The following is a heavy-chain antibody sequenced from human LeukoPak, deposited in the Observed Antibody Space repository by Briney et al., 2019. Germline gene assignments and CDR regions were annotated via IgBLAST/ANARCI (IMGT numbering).Heavy chain of an antibody. V-gene: IGHV1-8*02. CDR2: MNPNSGNT. J-gene: IGHJ4*02. Sequence: ASVKVSCKASGYTFTGYYMHWVRQAPGQGLEWMGWMNPNSGNTGYAQKFQGRVTMTRNTSISTAYMELSSLRSEDTAVYYCARGLVGNYYDSSGQDYWGQGTLVTVSS. CDR3: ARGLVGNYYDSSGQDY. CDR1: GYTFTGYY. D-gene: IGHD3-22*01.